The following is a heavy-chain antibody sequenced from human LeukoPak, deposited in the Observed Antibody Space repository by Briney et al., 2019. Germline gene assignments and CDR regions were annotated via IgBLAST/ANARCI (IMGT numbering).Heavy chain of an antibody. CDR2: IYYSGST. Sequence: SETLSLTSTVSGGSISSYYWSWIRQPPGKGLEWIGYIYYSGSTNYNPSLKSRVTISVDTSKNQFSLKLSSVTAADTAVYYCARGWQWPDYWGQRTLVTVSS. CDR3: ARGWQWPDY. V-gene: IGHV4-59*01. D-gene: IGHD6-19*01. CDR1: GGSISSYY. J-gene: IGHJ4*02.